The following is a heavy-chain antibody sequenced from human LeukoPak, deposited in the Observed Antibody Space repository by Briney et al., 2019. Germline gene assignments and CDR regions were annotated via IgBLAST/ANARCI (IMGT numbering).Heavy chain of an antibody. CDR3: ARGPDTIFGVVIRDYGMDV. CDR2: ISSSSSYI. D-gene: IGHD3-3*01. CDR1: GFTFSSYS. V-gene: IGHV3-21*01. J-gene: IGHJ6*02. Sequence: PGGSLRLSCAASGFTFSSYSMNWVRQAPGKGLEWVSSISSSSSYIYYADSVKGRFTISRDNAKNSLYLQMNSLRAEDTAVYYCARGPDTIFGVVIRDYGMDVWGQGTTVTVSS.